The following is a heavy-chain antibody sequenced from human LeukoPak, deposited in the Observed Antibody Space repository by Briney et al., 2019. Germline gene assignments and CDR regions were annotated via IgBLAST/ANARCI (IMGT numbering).Heavy chain of an antibody. D-gene: IGHD6-13*01. CDR1: GFTFSSYG. V-gene: IGHV3-30*18. CDR2: ISYDGSNK. J-gene: IGHJ4*02. CDR3: AKDQGIADRIFDC. Sequence: PGRSLRLSCAASGFTFSSYGMHWVRQAPGKGLEWVAVISYDGSNKYYADSVKGRFTISRDNSKNTLYLQMNSLRAEDTAVYYCAKDQGIADRIFDCWGQGTLVTVSS.